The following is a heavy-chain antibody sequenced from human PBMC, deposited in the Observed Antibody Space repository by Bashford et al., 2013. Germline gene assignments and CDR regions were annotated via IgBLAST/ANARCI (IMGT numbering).Heavy chain of an antibody. CDR2: IYYSGST. CDR3: ARVAYYSHDY. CDR1: GGSISSGGYY. Sequence: RPLLYSSETLSLTCTVSGGSISSGGYYWSWIRQHPGKGLEWIGYIYYSGSTYYNPSLKSRVTISVDTSKNQFSLKLSSMTAADTAVYYCARVAYYSHDYWGQGTLVTVSS. J-gene: IGHJ4*02. D-gene: IGHD3-10*01. V-gene: IGHV4-31*03.